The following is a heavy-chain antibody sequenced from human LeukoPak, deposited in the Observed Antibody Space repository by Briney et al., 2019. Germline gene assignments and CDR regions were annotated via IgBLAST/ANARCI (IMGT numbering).Heavy chain of an antibody. CDR1: GYTFTGYY. J-gene: IGHJ6*02. V-gene: IGHV1-2*02. Sequence: ASVKVSCKASGYTFTGYYMHWVRQAPGQGLEWMGWINPNSGGTNYAQKFQGRVTMTRDTSISTAYMELSRLRSDDTAVYYCARDLVAAAGTSGYYYGMDVWGQGTTVTVSS. CDR2: INPNSGGT. CDR3: ARDLVAAAGTSGYYYGMDV. D-gene: IGHD6-13*01.